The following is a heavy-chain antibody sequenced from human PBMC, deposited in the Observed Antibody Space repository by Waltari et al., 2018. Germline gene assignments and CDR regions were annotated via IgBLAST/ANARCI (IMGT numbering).Heavy chain of an antibody. CDR1: GGSFSGYY. J-gene: IGHJ4*02. V-gene: IGHV4-34*01. D-gene: IGHD6-6*01. Sequence: QVQLQQWGAGLLTPSETLSLTCAVYGGSFSGYYWSWTRQPPGKGLEWIGEINHSGSTNYNPSLKSRVTISVDTSKNQFSLKLSSVTAADTAVYYCARSGYSSSAGLDYWGQGTLVTVSS. CDR2: INHSGST. CDR3: ARSGYSSSAGLDY.